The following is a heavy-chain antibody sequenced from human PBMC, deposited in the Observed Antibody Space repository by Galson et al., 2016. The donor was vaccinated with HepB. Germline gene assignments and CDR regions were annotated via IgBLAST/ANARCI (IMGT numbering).Heavy chain of an antibody. D-gene: IGHD1-26*01. V-gene: IGHV3-7*03. CDR1: GFTFSNYW. Sequence: SLRLSCAASGFTFSNYWMSWVRQAPGKGLEWVANIKQDGSEKYYVDSVKGRFTISRDSAKNSLYLQMNSLRAEDTAVYYCAKCEVGSTSDRFDYWGQGTLVTVSS. CDR3: AKCEVGSTSDRFDY. CDR2: IKQDGSEK. J-gene: IGHJ4*02.